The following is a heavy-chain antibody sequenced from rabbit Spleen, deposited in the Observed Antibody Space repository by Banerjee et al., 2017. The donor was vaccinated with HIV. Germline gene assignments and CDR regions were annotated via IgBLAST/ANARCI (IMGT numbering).Heavy chain of an antibody. CDR3: AGDLDGVIRWTFGW. V-gene: IGHV1S45*01. Sequence: QEQLVESGGGLVKPEGSLKLSCTAPGFSFSNKAVMCWVRQAPGKGLEWIACINVITGKAVYASWAKGKFTFSKTSSTTVTLQITSMTAADTATYFFAGDLDGVIRWTFGWWGPGTLFTIS. J-gene: IGHJ6*01. D-gene: IGHD4-1*01. CDR2: INVITGKA. CDR1: GFSFSNKAV.